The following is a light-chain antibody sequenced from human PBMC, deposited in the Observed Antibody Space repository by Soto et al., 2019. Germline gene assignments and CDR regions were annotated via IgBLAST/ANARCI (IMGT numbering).Light chain of an antibody. Sequence: EVVLTQSPGTLSLSPGERVTLSCRASQSVASSYLAWYQQKPGRAPRLLMYGASNRATGIPDRFRGSGSGTDFSLIISRLEPEDFAVYYCQQYGSSRTFGQGTKVELK. V-gene: IGKV3-20*01. CDR3: QQYGSSRT. CDR1: QSVASSY. J-gene: IGKJ1*01. CDR2: GAS.